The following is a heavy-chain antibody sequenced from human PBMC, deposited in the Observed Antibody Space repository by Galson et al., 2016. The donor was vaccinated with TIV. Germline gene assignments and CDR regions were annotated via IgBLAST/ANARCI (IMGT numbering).Heavy chain of an antibody. CDR2: IKQDGSES. CDR3: VRKDQGADFCSTTSCSHAH. CDR1: GFTFSTYW. Sequence: SLRLSCAVSGFTFSTYWMSWVREAPGKGLEWVAIIKQDGSESYYVDSVRGRFTISRDNAKNSLYLKMNSLRAEDTGVYYCVRKDQGADFCSTTSCSHAHWGQGTLVTVSS. V-gene: IGHV3-7*01. J-gene: IGHJ4*02. D-gene: IGHD2-2*01.